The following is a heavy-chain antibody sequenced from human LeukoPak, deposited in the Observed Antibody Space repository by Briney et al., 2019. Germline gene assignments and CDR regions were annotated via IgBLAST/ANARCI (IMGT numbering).Heavy chain of an antibody. CDR2: IYYSGST. V-gene: IGHV4-59*01. CDR3: ARVPLSCGGDCYSEAFYFDY. D-gene: IGHD2-21*02. J-gene: IGHJ4*02. Sequence: KPSETLSLTCTVSGGSISSCYWSWLRQPPGKGLEWIGYIYYSGSTNYNPSLKSRVTISVDTSKNQFSLKLSSVTAADTAVYYCARVPLSCGGDCYSEAFYFDYWGQGTLVTVSS. CDR1: GGSISSCY.